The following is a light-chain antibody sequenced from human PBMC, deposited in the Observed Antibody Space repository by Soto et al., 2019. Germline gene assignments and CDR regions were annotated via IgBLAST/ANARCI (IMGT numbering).Light chain of an antibody. CDR1: SSDVGRYNF. V-gene: IGLV2-8*01. CDR2: EVT. CDR3: SSYAGTKGVL. Sequence: QSVLTQPPSASGSPGQSVTISCTATSSDVGRYNFVSWYQVHPGKAPKLLIYEVTKRPSGVPDRFSASKSGNTASLTVSGLQAEDEAGYYCSSYAGTKGVLFGGGTKLTVL. J-gene: IGLJ2*01.